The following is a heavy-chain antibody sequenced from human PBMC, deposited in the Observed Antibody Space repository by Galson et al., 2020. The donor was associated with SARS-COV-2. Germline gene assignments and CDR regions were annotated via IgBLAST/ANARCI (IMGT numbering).Heavy chain of an antibody. V-gene: IGHV4-59*01. CDR2: IYYSGST. Sequence: ETLSLTCTVSGGSISSYYWSWIRQPPGKGLEWIGYIYYSGSTNYNPSLKSRVTISVDTSKNQFSLKLSSVTAADTAVYYCARGGVGGPVDYWGQGTLVTVSS. CDR3: ARGGVGGPVDY. J-gene: IGHJ4*02. D-gene: IGHD3-10*01. CDR1: GGSISSYY.